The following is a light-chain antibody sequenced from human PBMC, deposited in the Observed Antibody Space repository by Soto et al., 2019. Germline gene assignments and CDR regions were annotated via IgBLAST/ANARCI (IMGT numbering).Light chain of an antibody. V-gene: IGKV3-15*01. J-gene: IGKJ5*01. CDR1: QNVGNY. Sequence: EIVLTQSPATLSLSPGERATLSCRASQNVGNYLAWYQQKPGQAPRLLIYDSSTRATGIPDRFSGGGSGTEFTLTISSLQSEDFVVYYCQQYNSWPPITFGQGTRLEIK. CDR3: QQYNSWPPIT. CDR2: DSS.